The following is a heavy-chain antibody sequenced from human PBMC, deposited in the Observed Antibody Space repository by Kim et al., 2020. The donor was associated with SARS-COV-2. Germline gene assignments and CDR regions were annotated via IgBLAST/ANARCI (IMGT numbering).Heavy chain of an antibody. CDR1: GFTFNTYW. D-gene: IGHD6-13*01. CDR2: ITIDGSST. Sequence: GGSLRLSCAASGFTFNTYWMHWVRQAPGKGLVWVSRITIDGSSTTYADSVKGRFITSRDNAKNTLYLQMNSLRVEDTALYYCASGGPSYSTSWWGQGTL. J-gene: IGHJ4*02. CDR3: ASGGPSYSTSW. V-gene: IGHV3-74*01.